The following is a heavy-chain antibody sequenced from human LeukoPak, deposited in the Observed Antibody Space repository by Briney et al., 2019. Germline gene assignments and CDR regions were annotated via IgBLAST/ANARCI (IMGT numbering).Heavy chain of an antibody. CDR2: MNPDTGNT. J-gene: IGHJ4*02. CDR1: GYTFTSYN. Sequence: ASVKVSCKASGYTFTSYNISWVRQATGQGLEWMGWMNPDTGNTGYAQKFQGRVTMTRDTSISTAYMELSSLRSEDTAVYYCARGNYDDSSGGDFGRQGTLVTVPS. CDR3: ARGNYDDSSGGDF. V-gene: IGHV1-8*01. D-gene: IGHD3-22*01.